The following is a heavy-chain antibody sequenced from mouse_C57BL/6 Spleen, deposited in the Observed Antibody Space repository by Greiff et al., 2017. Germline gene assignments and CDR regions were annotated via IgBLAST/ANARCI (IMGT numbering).Heavy chain of an antibody. V-gene: IGHV1-72*01. CDR3: ARWASDCNDAMDY. CDR2: IDPTSGGT. J-gene: IGHJ4*01. D-gene: IGHD1-3*01. CDR1: GYTFTSYW. Sequence: QVQLQQPGAELVKPGASVKLSCKASGYTFTSYWMHWVKQRPGRGLEWIGRIDPTSGGTKYNEKFKSKATLTVDKPSSTAYMQLSSLTSEDSAVYACARWASDCNDAMDYWGQGTSVTVSS.